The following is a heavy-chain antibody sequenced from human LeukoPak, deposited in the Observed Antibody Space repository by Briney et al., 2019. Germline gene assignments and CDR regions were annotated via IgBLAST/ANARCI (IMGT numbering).Heavy chain of an antibody. J-gene: IGHJ6*03. CDR3: ARIVGIYYYYMDV. Sequence: GGSLRLSCAASGFTFSDHYMDWVRQAPGKGLEWVANIKQDSSEKYYVDSVKGRFTISRDNAKNSLYLQMNSLRAEDTAVYYCARIVGIYYYYMDVWGKGTTVTISS. V-gene: IGHV3-7*03. D-gene: IGHD1-26*01. CDR2: IKQDSSEK. CDR1: GFTFSDHY.